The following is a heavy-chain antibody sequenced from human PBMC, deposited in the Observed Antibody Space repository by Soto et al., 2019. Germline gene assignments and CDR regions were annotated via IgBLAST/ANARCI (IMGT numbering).Heavy chain of an antibody. CDR2: IWYSGGT. V-gene: IGHV4-59*01. CDR3: ARDDSNGGFDF. D-gene: IGHD6-19*01. Sequence: SETLSLTCTVSGDSISSFYWSWIRQPPGKGLEWIGYIWYSGGTNYNPSLRSRVTISADTSKNQFSLKLRYVTAADTAVYYCARDDSNGGFDFWGQGTLVTVSS. CDR1: GDSISSFY. J-gene: IGHJ4*02.